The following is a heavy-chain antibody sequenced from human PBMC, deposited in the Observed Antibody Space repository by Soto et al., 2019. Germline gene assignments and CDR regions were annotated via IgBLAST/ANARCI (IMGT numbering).Heavy chain of an antibody. CDR1: VCTFSLYT. CDR3: VRARSNDSRPEH. D-gene: IGHD3-22*01. J-gene: IGHJ4*02. V-gene: IGHV3-21*01. Sequence: PGGSLRLSCASSVCTFSLYTMVWVRQSPGTGLEWVSSITSTSTFIYYSDSLRGRFTISRDNAKNSLYLHMDSLRADDTATYFCVRARSNDSRPEHWGRGTLVIVS. CDR2: ITSTSTFI.